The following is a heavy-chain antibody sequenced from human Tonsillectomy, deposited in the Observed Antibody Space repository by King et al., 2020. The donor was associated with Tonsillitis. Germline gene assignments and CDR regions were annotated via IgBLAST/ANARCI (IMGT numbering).Heavy chain of an antibody. CDR1: GYTFTSYY. J-gene: IGHJ6*03. D-gene: IGHD6-6*01. V-gene: IGHV1-46*01. CDR2: INPSGGST. Sequence: QLVQSGAEVKKPGASVKVSCKASGYTFTSYYMHWVRQAPGQGLEWMGIINPSGGSTSYAQKFQGRVTMTRDTSTSTVYMELSSLRSEDTAVYYCARDEGHSSSSRSWGGYYYYYYMDVWGKGTTVTVSS. CDR3: ARDEGHSSSSRSWGGYYYYYYMDV.